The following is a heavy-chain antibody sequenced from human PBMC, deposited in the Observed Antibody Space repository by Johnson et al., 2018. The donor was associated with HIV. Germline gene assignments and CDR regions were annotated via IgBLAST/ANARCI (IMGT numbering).Heavy chain of an antibody. CDR3: TTQNGAFDI. CDR2: ISPVGNNN. D-gene: IGHD1-1*01. V-gene: IGHV3-30*04. CDR1: GFTFSSYG. Sequence: QVQLVESGGGVVQPGRSLRLSCIVSGFTFSSYGIHWVRQAPGKGLEWVALISPVGNNNFYADSVKGRFTISRDNSRKTLYLQMNSLKTEDTAVYYCTTQNGAFDIWGQGTMVTVSS. J-gene: IGHJ3*02.